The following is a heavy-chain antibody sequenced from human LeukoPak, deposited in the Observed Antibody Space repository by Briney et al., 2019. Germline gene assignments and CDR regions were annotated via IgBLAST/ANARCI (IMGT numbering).Heavy chain of an antibody. CDR1: GYTFTSYD. J-gene: IGHJ3*02. Sequence: ASVKVSCKASGYTFTSYDINWVRRATGQGLEWMGWMNPNSGNTGYAQKFQGRVTMTRNTSISTAYMELSSLRSEDTAVYCCAKEMRGFKRAKVRAFDIWGQGTMVTVSS. V-gene: IGHV1-8*01. CDR2: MNPNSGNT. D-gene: IGHD3-10*01. CDR3: AKEMRGFKRAKVRAFDI.